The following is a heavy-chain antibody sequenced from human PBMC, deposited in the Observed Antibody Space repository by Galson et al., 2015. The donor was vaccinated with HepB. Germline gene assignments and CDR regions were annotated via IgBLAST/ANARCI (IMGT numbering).Heavy chain of an antibody. V-gene: IGHV3-7*03. CDR1: GFTFSSYW. CDR3: ARGPSTNYYDSGGYPGAFDI. D-gene: IGHD3-22*01. CDR2: IKQDGSEK. Sequence: SLRLSCAASGFTFSSYWMSWVRQAPGKGLEWVANIKQDGSEKYYVDSVKGRFTISRDNAKNSLYLQMNSLRAEDTAVYYCARGPSTNYYDSGGYPGAFDIWGQGTMVTVSS. J-gene: IGHJ3*02.